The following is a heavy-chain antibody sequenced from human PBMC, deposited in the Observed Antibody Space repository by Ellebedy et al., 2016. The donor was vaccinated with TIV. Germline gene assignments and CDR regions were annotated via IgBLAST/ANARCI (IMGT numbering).Heavy chain of an antibody. CDR3: AKGPTARCGGDCCGDN. V-gene: IGHV3-30*18. Sequence: GESLKISXAASGFSFRTYGMHWVRQAPGKGLEWVASISYDGNNENYIDSVKGRFTLSRDNSRNTLFLQMNSLRTEDTAVYYCAKGPTARCGGDCCGDNWGQGTLVTVSS. J-gene: IGHJ4*02. D-gene: IGHD2-21*02. CDR1: GFSFRTYG. CDR2: ISYDGNNE.